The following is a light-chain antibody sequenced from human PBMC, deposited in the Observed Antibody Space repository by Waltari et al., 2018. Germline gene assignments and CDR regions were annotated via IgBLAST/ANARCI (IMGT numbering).Light chain of an antibody. CDR2: GAS. CDR3: QHYNNLPLT. J-gene: IGKJ4*01. CDR1: QSVSST. Sequence: EIVITQSPATLSVSPGARATLTCRASQSVSSTLPWYQQRPGQAPRLLFHGASTRATGIPARFTGSGSGTEFTLTISSLQSEDLAVYFCQHYNNLPLTFGGGTKVEI. V-gene: IGKV3-15*01.